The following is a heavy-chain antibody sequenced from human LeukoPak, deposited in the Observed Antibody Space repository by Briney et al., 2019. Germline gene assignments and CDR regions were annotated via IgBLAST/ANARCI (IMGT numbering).Heavy chain of an antibody. CDR3: ARDRDSSGWYYFDY. D-gene: IGHD6-19*01. J-gene: IGHJ4*02. CDR1: GFTVSSNY. V-gene: IGHV3-66*01. Sequence: GGSLRLSCAASGFTVSSNYMSWVRQAPGKGLEWVSVIYSGGSTYYADSVKGRFTISRDNSKNTLYLQMNSLRAEDTAVYYCARDRDSSGWYYFDYWGQGTLVTVSS. CDR2: IYSGGST.